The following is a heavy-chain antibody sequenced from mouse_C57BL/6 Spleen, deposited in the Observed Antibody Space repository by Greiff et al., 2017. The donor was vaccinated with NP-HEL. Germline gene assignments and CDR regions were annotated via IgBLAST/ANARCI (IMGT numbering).Heavy chain of an antibody. CDR2: IYPRSGNT. J-gene: IGHJ3*01. CDR1: GYTFTSYG. V-gene: IGHV1-81*01. Sequence: VQLQQSGAELARPGASVKLSCKASGYTFTSYGISWVKQRTGQGLEWIGEIYPRSGNTYYNEKFKGKATLTADKSSSTAYMELRSLTSEDSAVYFYAREGYYGNPGFAYWGQGTLVTVSA. CDR3: AREGYYGNPGFAY. D-gene: IGHD2-1*01.